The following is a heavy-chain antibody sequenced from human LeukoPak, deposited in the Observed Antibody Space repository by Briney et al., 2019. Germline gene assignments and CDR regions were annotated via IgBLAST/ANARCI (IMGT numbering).Heavy chain of an antibody. V-gene: IGHV1-69*13. J-gene: IGHJ4*02. Sequence: GASVKVSCKASGGTFSSYAISWVRQAPGQGLEWMGGIIPIFGTANYAQKFRGRVTITADESTSTAYMELSSLRSEDTAVYYCARDRRFNGGNWEFDYWGQGTLVTVSS. CDR1: GGTFSSYA. CDR3: ARDRRFNGGNWEFDY. D-gene: IGHD4-23*01. CDR2: IIPIFGTA.